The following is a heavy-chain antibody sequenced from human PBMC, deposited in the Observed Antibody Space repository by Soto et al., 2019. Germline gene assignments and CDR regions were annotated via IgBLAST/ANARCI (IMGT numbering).Heavy chain of an antibody. Sequence: SETLSLTCAVYGGSFSGYYWSWIRQPPGKGLEWIGEINHSGSTNYNPSLKSRVTISVDTSKNQFSLKLSSVTAADTAVYYCARLANGYSSSYHKEPFDYWGQGTLVTVS. CDR3: ARLANGYSSSYHKEPFDY. V-gene: IGHV4-34*01. CDR2: INHSGST. CDR1: GGSFSGYY. J-gene: IGHJ4*02. D-gene: IGHD6-13*01.